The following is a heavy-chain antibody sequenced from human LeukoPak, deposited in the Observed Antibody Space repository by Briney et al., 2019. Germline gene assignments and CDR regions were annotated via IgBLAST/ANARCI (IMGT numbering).Heavy chain of an antibody. J-gene: IGHJ6*03. D-gene: IGHD3-3*01. CDR1: GFTFSSYA. CDR2: ISGSGGST. Sequence: GGSLRLSCAASGFTFSSYAMSWVRQAPGKGLEWVSAISGSGGSTYYADSVKGRFTISRDNSKNRLYLQMNSLRAEDTAVYYCAKAQYYDFWSGSKKNGYYMDVWGKGTTVTVSS. CDR3: AKAQYYDFWSGSKKNGYYMDV. V-gene: IGHV3-23*01.